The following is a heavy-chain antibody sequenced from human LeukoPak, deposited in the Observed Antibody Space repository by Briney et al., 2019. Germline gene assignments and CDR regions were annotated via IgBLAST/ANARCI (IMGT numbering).Heavy chain of an antibody. CDR3: ARDGTVGATKGVFDY. J-gene: IGHJ4*02. Sequence: SETLSLTCTVSGGSISSYYWSWIPQPAGKGLEWIGRIYTSGSTNYNPSLKSRVTMSVGTSKNQFSLKLSSVTAADTAVYYCARDGTVGATKGVFDYWGQGTLVTVSS. V-gene: IGHV4-4*07. CDR2: IYTSGST. CDR1: GGSISSYY. D-gene: IGHD1-26*01.